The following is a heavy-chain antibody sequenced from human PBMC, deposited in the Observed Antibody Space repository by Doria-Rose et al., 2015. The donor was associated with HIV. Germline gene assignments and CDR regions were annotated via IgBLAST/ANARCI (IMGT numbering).Heavy chain of an antibody. V-gene: IGHV4-59*01. CDR3: ARVLSGTYDY. J-gene: IGHJ4*02. Sequence: QVQLQESGPGLVKPSETLSLTCSVSGGSISHYYWSWIRQPPGKGLEYIGDIFDTGSTNYSPSVKSRVSISIDTSKNKFSLRLSSVTAADTAVYYCARVLSGTYDYWGQGTLVTVSS. CDR2: IFDTGST. D-gene: IGHD1-26*01. CDR1: GGSISHYY.